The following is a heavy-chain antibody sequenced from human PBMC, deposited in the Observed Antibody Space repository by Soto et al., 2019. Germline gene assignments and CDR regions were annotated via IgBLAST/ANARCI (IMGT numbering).Heavy chain of an antibody. Sequence: GGSLRLSCAASGFTFSSYGMHWVRQAPGKGLEWVAVISYDGSNKYYADSVKGRFTISRDNSKNTLYLQMNSLRAEDTAVYYCAKDGAILAVAVPPAGDYFDYWGQGTLVTVSS. CDR3: AKDGAILAVAVPPAGDYFDY. CDR2: ISYDGSNK. J-gene: IGHJ4*02. D-gene: IGHD6-19*01. CDR1: GFTFSSYG. V-gene: IGHV3-30*18.